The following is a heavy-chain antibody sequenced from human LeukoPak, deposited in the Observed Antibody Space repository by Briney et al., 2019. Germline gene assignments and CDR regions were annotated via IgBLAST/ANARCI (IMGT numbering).Heavy chain of an antibody. J-gene: IGHJ4*02. V-gene: IGHV3-74*01. Sequence: GALRLPGAASGFTFSSYWRNWVRQAPGKGLLWVSRINSDGSSRSYADYVKGRFTISRDDAKNTLYLQMSSLSVDDTAIYYCTRGSPGYSSSWLDFWGQGILVTVSS. D-gene: IGHD6-13*01. CDR1: GFTFSSYW. CDR3: TRGSPGYSSSWLDF. CDR2: INSDGSSR.